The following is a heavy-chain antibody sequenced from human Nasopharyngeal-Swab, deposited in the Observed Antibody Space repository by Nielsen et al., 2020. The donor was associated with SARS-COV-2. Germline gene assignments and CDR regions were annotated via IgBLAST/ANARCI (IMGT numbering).Heavy chain of an antibody. CDR3: AKAPYLRGLDV. CDR2: ISASGGTI. CDR1: GFSFSSYA. D-gene: IGHD2-21*01. J-gene: IGHJ6*02. Sequence: GESLKISCVASGFSFSSYAMTWVRQAPGKGLEWVSTISASGGTIYYADSVKGRFTISRDTSKNTVYLQMNSLRVEDTALYYCAKAPYLRGLDVWGQGTTVTVSS. V-gene: IGHV3-23*01.